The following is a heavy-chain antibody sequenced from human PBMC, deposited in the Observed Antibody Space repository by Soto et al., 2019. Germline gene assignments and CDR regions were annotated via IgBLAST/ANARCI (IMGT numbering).Heavy chain of an antibody. CDR2: LSGSGHTT. CDR3: AKERAPYYYDSGSYPEFDY. J-gene: IGHJ4*01. Sequence: PGGSLRLSCAASGFTFSNYAMSWVRQAPGRGLEWVSALSGSGHTTYYADSVKGRFTISRDNSKNTLYLQMNSLRAEDTAIYYCAKERAPYYYDSGSYPEFDYWGHGTLVTVSS. CDR1: GFTFSNYA. D-gene: IGHD3-10*01. V-gene: IGHV3-23*01.